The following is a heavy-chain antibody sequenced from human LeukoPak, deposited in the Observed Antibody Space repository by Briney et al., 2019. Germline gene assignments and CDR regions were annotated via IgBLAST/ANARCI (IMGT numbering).Heavy chain of an antibody. CDR2: ISSSSSYI. CDR3: ARALLTKGYYYGMDV. CDR1: GFTFSSYS. V-gene: IGHV3-21*01. D-gene: IGHD1-14*01. J-gene: IGHJ6*02. Sequence: GGSLRLSCAASGFTFSSYSMNWVRQAPGKGLEWVSSISSSSSYIYYADSVKGRFTISRENAKNSLYLQMNSLRAGDTAVYYCARALLTKGYYYGMDVWGQGTTVTVSS.